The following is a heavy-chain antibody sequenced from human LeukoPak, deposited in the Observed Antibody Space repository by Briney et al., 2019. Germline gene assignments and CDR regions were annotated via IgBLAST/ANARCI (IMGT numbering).Heavy chain of an antibody. J-gene: IGHJ4*02. CDR1: GFTFSDHF. CDR3: VRVGSVSGSDYLDY. CDR2: SRNKAKSYTT. D-gene: IGHD6-19*01. Sequence: GGSLSLSCAVSGFTFSDHFLDWVRQAPGKGLEWVGRSRNKAKSYTTEYAASVKGRFTISRDDSRNSLYLQMNSLETEDTAVYYCVRVGSVSGSDYLDYWGQGTLVTVSS. V-gene: IGHV3-72*01.